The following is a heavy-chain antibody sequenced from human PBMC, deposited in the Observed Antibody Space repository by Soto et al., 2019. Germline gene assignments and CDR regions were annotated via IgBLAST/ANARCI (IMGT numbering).Heavy chain of an antibody. V-gene: IGHV4-59*08. D-gene: IGHD3-10*01. CDR2: IYYSGST. CDR3: ARKGIYGPYFDY. J-gene: IGHJ4*02. CDR1: GASIGSYY. Sequence: SETLSLTCTVSGASIGSYYWSWIRQPPGKGLEWIGYIYYSGSTKYNPSLKSRVTISVDTSTNQFSLKLSSVTAADTAVYYCARKGIYGPYFDYWGQGTLVTVSS.